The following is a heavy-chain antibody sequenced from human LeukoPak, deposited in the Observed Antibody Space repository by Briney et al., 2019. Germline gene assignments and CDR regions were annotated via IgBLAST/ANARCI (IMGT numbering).Heavy chain of an antibody. Sequence: ASVKVSCKASGGTFSSYAISWVRQAPGQGLEWMGGIIPIFGTANYAQKFQGRVMITADESTSTAYMELSSLRSEDTAVYYCARGSIVADYYYYMDVWGKGTTVTVSS. CDR3: ARGSIVADYYYYMDV. CDR2: IIPIFGTA. CDR1: GGTFSSYA. D-gene: IGHD3-3*01. V-gene: IGHV1-69*13. J-gene: IGHJ6*03.